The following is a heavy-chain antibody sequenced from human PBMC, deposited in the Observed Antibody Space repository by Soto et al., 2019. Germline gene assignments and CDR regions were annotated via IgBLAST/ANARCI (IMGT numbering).Heavy chain of an antibody. V-gene: IGHV3-33*01. CDR2: IWYDGSNK. CDR1: GFTFSSYG. Sequence: GGSLRLSCAASGFTFSSYGMHWVRQAPGKGLEWVAVIWYDGSNKYYADSVKGRFTISRDNSKNTLYLQMNSLRAEDTAVYYCARDSLAARPSSVFFDYWGQGTLVTVSS. J-gene: IGHJ4*02. CDR3: ARDSLAARPSSVFFDY. D-gene: IGHD6-6*01.